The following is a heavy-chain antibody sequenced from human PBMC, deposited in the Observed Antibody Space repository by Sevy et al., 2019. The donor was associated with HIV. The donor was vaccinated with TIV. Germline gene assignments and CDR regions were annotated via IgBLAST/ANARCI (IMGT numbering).Heavy chain of an antibody. J-gene: IGHJ4*02. D-gene: IGHD6-13*01. Sequence: GESLKISCTASGFTFGDYAMSWFRQAPGKGLEWVGFIRSKAYGGTTEYAASVKGRFTISRDDSKSIAYLQMNSLKTEDTAVYYCTRASIAAAAPGVDYWGQGTLVTVSS. CDR3: TRASIAAAAPGVDY. CDR1: GFTFGDYA. V-gene: IGHV3-49*03. CDR2: IRSKAYGGTT.